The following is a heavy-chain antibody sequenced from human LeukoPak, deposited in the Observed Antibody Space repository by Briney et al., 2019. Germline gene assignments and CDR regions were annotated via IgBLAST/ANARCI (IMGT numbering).Heavy chain of an antibody. D-gene: IGHD6-19*01. V-gene: IGHV1-69*05. CDR3: ARGVTVAGSDAFDI. J-gene: IGHJ3*02. CDR2: IIPIFGTA. Sequence: SVKVSCKASGGTFSSYAISWVRQAPGQGLEWMGGIIPIFGTANYAQTFKGRVTITTDESTSTAYMELSSLRSEDTAVYFCARGVTVAGSDAFDIWGQGTMVTVSS. CDR1: GGTFSSYA.